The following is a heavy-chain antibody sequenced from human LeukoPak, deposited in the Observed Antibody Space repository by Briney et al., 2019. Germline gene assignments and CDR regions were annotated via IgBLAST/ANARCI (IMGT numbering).Heavy chain of an antibody. Sequence: SETLSLTCTVSGGSISSSSYYWGWIRQPPGKGLDWIGSIYYSGSTYYNPSLKSRVTISVDTSKNQFSLKLTSVTAADTAVYYCARGVVPAVVVGFDPWGQGTLVTVSS. CDR2: IYYSGST. J-gene: IGHJ5*02. D-gene: IGHD2-2*01. CDR1: GGSISSSSYY. CDR3: ARGVVPAVVVGFDP. V-gene: IGHV4-39*07.